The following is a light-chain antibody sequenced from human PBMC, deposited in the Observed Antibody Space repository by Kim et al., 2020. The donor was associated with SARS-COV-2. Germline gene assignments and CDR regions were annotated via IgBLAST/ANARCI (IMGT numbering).Light chain of an antibody. CDR1: SLRTYY. CDR3: NSRDNNDNVL. CDR2: GKN. V-gene: IGLV3-19*01. Sequence: ALGKPVRITGQGDSLRTYYTTWFQQKPGHAPIVVFYGKNNRPSGIPDRFSGSSSGNTASLTITATQAGDEADYYCNSRDNNDNVLFGGGTRLTVL. J-gene: IGLJ2*01.